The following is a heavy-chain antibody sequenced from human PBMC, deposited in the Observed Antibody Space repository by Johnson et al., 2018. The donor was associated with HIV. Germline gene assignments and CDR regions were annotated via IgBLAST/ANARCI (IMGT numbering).Heavy chain of an antibody. CDR3: ARASSYGGVDV. J-gene: IGHJ3*01. D-gene: IGHD2-8*02. Sequence: VQLVESGGGVVQPGGSLRLSCAASGFTVSSKYMAWVRQAPGQGLEWVSVIYSGESTYYADSVKDRFTISRDNSMNTLYLHMNNLRAEDTALYYCARASSYGGVDVGGHGTMVTVSS. V-gene: IGHV3-66*01. CDR1: GFTVSSKY. CDR2: IYSGEST.